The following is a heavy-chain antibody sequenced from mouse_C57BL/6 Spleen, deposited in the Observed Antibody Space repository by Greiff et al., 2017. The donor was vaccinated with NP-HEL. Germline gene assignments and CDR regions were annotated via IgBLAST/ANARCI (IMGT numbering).Heavy chain of an antibody. V-gene: IGHV6-3*01. J-gene: IGHJ4*01. CDR3: TGAGYYAMDY. CDR1: GFTFSNYW. CDR2: IRLKSDNYAT. Sequence: EVQGVESGGGLVQPGGSMKLSCVASGFTFSNYWMNWVRQSPEKGLEWVAQIRLKSDNYATHYAESVKGRFTISRDDSKSSVYLQMNNLRAEDTGIYYCTGAGYYAMDYWGQGTSVTVSS.